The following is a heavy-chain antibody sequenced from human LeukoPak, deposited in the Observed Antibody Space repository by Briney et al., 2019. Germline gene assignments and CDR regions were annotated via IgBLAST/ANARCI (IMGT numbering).Heavy chain of an antibody. V-gene: IGHV3-21*01. Sequence: GGSLRLSCAASGFTFSTYSMHWVRQAPGKGLEWVSSISSSSSYIYYADSVKGRFTISRDNAKNSLYLQMNSLRAEDTAIYYCARVVGEPGPFDYWGQGTPVTVSS. CDR2: ISSSSSYI. D-gene: IGHD1-14*01. CDR1: GFTFSTYS. CDR3: ARVVGEPGPFDY. J-gene: IGHJ4*02.